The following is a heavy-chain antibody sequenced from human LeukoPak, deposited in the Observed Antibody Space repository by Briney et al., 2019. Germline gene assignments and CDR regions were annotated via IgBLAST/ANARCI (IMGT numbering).Heavy chain of an antibody. CDR2: IIPIFGTA. D-gene: IGHD3-22*01. J-gene: IGHJ4*02. Sequence: SVKVSCKASGGTFSSYAISWVRQAPGQGLEWMGGIIPIFGTANYAQKFQGRVTITADESTSTAYMELSSLRSEDTAVYYCARGNYYDSSGYYYEPGYWGQGTLVTVSS. CDR3: ARGNYYDSSGYYYEPGY. V-gene: IGHV1-69*13. CDR1: GGTFSSYA.